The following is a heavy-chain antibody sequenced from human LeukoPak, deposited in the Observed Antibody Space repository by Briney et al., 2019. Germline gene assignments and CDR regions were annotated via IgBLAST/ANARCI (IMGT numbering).Heavy chain of an antibody. CDR3: ARGCWGSYYYYYYMDV. J-gene: IGHJ6*03. Sequence: GGSLRLSCAASGFTFSSYSMNWVRQAPGKGLEWVSSISSSSSYIYYADSVKGRFTISRDNAKNSLYLQMNSLRAEDTAVYYCARGCWGSYYYYYYMDVRGKGTTVTISS. D-gene: IGHD3-16*01. CDR2: ISSSSSYI. CDR1: GFTFSSYS. V-gene: IGHV3-21*01.